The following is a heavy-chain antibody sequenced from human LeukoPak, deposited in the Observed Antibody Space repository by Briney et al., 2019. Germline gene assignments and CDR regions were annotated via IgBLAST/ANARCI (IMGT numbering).Heavy chain of an antibody. CDR3: ARLEADVVVPAAHFDY. CDR2: IIHSGST. CDR1: GGSFSDYY. Sequence: SETLSLTXAVYGGSFSDYYWNWIRQPPGKGLEWIGQIIHSGSTSYNPSLKSRVTISVDTSKNQFSLKLSSVTAADTAVYYCARLEADVVVPAAHFDYWGQGTLVTVSS. J-gene: IGHJ4*02. V-gene: IGHV4-34*12. D-gene: IGHD2-2*01.